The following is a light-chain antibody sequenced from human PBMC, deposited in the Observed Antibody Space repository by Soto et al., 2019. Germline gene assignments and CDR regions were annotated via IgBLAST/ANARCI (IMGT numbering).Light chain of an antibody. CDR2: EVS. V-gene: IGLV2-8*01. CDR1: SSDVGGYNY. J-gene: IGLJ2*01. CDR3: SSYAGSNNLV. Sequence: QSVLTQPPSASGSPGQSVTTSCTGTSSDVGGYNYVSWYQQHPGKAPKLMIYEVSKRPSGVPDRFSGSKSGNTASLTVSGLQNEDEADYYCSSYAGSNNLVFGGGTKLTVL.